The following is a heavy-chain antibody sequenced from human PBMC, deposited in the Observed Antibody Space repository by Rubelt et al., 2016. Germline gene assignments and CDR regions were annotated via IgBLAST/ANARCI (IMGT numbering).Heavy chain of an antibody. CDR3: ARGAPYSSSSFDY. CDR2: IYYSGST. CDR1: GGSISSGGYY. V-gene: IGHV4-31*03. D-gene: IGHD6-6*01. Sequence: QVQLQESGPGLVKPSQTLSLTCTVSGGSISSGGYYWSWIRQHPGKGLEWIGYIYYSGSTYYNPSLKSRVTISVDTSKNKFSLRLSSVTAADTAVYYCARGAPYSSSSFDYWGQGTLVTVSS. J-gene: IGHJ4*02.